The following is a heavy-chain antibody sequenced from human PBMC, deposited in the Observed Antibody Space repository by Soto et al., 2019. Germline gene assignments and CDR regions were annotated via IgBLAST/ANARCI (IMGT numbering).Heavy chain of an antibody. CDR1: GGTFSSYA. Sequence: QVQRVQSGAEVKKPGSSVKVSCKASGGTFSSYAISWVRQAPGQGLEWMGGIIPIFGTANYAQKFQGRVTITADKSTSTAYMELSSLRSEYTAVYYCARERRGSYYDSSGYHFDYWGQGTLVTVSS. V-gene: IGHV1-69*06. D-gene: IGHD3-22*01. J-gene: IGHJ4*02. CDR2: IIPIFGTA. CDR3: ARERRGSYYDSSGYHFDY.